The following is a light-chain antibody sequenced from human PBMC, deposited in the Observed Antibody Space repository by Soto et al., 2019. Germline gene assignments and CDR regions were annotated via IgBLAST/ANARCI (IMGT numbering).Light chain of an antibody. CDR3: NSYASSGTLV. J-gene: IGLJ1*01. CDR1: SSDVGGYNY. Sequence: QSALTQPASGSGSPGQSITLSCTGTSSDVGGYNYVSWYQQHPGKAPKLMIYEVSNRPSGVSNRVSGSKSGNTASLTISGLQAEDEADYYCNSYASSGTLVFGTGTKVTVL. V-gene: IGLV2-14*01. CDR2: EVS.